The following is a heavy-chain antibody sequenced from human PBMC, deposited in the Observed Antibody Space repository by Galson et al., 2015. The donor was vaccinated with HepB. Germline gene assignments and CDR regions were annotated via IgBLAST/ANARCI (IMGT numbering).Heavy chain of an antibody. CDR1: GFTVSLNY. CDR3: VRLEVGGFRCGSDSFDY. Sequence: TLRLSCAVSGFTVSLNYMSWVRQAPGKGLEWVSAISGAGTTNYADSVKGRFTVSRDNSISTVHLQLNSLRTEDTAFYYRVRLEVGGFRCGSDSFDYWGRGTLVTVSS. J-gene: IGHJ4*02. D-gene: IGHD3-22*01. CDR2: ISGAGTT. V-gene: IGHV3-66*02.